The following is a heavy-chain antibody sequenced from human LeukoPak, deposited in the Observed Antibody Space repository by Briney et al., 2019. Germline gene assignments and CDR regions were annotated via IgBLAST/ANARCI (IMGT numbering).Heavy chain of an antibody. V-gene: IGHV3-23*01. CDR3: AKDWAPDIVVVPAAIGYYFDY. Sequence: GGSLRLSCAASGFTFSSYAMSWVRQAPGKGLEWVSAISGSGGSTYYADSVKGRFTISRDNSKNTLYLQMNSLRAEDTAVYYCAKDWAPDIVVVPAAIGYYFDYWGQGTLVTVSS. J-gene: IGHJ4*02. D-gene: IGHD2-2*02. CDR2: ISGSGGST. CDR1: GFTFSSYA.